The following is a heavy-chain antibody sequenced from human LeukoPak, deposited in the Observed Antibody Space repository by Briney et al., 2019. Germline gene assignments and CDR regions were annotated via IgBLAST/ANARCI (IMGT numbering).Heavy chain of an antibody. CDR2: IKQDGSEK. V-gene: IGHV3-7*01. Sequence: GGSLRLSCAASGFTFSNAWMSWVRQAPGKGLEWVANIKQDGSEKYYVDSAKGRFTISRDNTKNSLYLQMNSLRAEDTAVYYCARDGHYDFWSGYYGPIDYWGQGTLVTVSS. CDR1: GFTFSNAW. J-gene: IGHJ4*02. D-gene: IGHD3-3*01. CDR3: ARDGHYDFWSGYYGPIDY.